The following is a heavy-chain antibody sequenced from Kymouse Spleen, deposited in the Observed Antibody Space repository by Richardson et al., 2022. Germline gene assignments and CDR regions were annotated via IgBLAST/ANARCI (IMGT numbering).Heavy chain of an antibody. V-gene: IGHV4-34*01. CDR1: GGSFSGYY. D-gene: IGHD6-13*01. CDR2: INHSGST. Sequence: QVQLQQWGAGLLKPSETLSLTCAVYGGSFSGYYWSWIRQPPGKGLEWIGEINHSGSTNYNPSLKSRVTISVDTSKNQFSLKLSSVTAADTAVYYCARGRIAAAGRFYFDYWGQGTLVTVSS. J-gene: IGHJ4*02. CDR3: ARGRIAAAGRFYFDY.